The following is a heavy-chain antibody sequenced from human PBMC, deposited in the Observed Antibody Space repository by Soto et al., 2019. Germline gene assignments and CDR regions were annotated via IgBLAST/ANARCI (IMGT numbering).Heavy chain of an antibody. V-gene: IGHV1-69*13. CDR3: AREIVVVPAASFSYYYYYGMDV. Sequence: SVKVSCKASGGTFSSYAISWVRQAPGQGLEWMGGIIPIFGTANYAQKFQGRVTITADESTSTAYMELSSLRSEDTAVYYCAREIVVVPAASFSYYYYYGMDVWGQGTTVTVSS. CDR1: GGTFSSYA. J-gene: IGHJ6*02. D-gene: IGHD2-2*01. CDR2: IIPIFGTA.